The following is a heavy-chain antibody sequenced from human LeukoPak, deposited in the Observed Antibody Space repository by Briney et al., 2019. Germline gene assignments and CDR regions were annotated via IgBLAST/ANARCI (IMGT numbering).Heavy chain of an antibody. CDR3: AGATANWFDP. V-gene: IGHV1-18*04. CDR1: GYTFTSYY. Sequence: ASVKVSCKASGYTFTSYYMHWVRQAPGQGLEWMGWISAYNGNTNYAQKLQGRVAMTTDTSTSTAYMELRSLRSDDTAVYYCAGATANWFDPWGQGTLVTVSS. J-gene: IGHJ5*02. CDR2: ISAYNGNT. D-gene: IGHD4-17*01.